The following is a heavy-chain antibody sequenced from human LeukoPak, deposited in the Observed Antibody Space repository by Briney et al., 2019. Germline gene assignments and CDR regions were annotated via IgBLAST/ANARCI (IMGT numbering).Heavy chain of an antibody. CDR1: GGSISGFS. CDR3: AKASPNNSGGYYGSTYYYFMDA. V-gene: IGHV4-59*01. Sequence: PSGTPSLTCTVSGGSISGFSSGSIRQAPRKGLDWIGYIYDSGSNHHNPSLQSGVTISINTSKNQFSLQLGSVTAADRAVYYCAKASPNNSGGYYGSTYYYFMDAWGKGTTVTVSS. CDR2: IYDSGSN. J-gene: IGHJ6*03. D-gene: IGHD3-22*01.